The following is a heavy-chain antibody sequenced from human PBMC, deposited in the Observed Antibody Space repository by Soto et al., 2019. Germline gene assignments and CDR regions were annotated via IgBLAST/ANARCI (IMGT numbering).Heavy chain of an antibody. D-gene: IGHD3-3*01. Sequence: VQLVESGGGLVQPGGSLRLSCAASGFTFSSYSMNWVRQAPGKGLEWVSYISSSSSTIYYADSVKGRFTISRDNAKNSLYLQMNSLRDEDTAVYYCARDSRITIFGVVIGRYYYYYGMDVWGQGTTVTVSS. V-gene: IGHV3-48*02. J-gene: IGHJ6*02. CDR2: ISSSSSTI. CDR3: ARDSRITIFGVVIGRYYYYYGMDV. CDR1: GFTFSSYS.